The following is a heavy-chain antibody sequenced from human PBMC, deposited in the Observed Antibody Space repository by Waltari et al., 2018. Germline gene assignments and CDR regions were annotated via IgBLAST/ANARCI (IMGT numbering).Heavy chain of an antibody. CDR1: GYSFTSSW. J-gene: IGHJ6*02. V-gene: IGHV5-51*01. CDR3: ARLQLVPDYYYGMDV. D-gene: IGHD6-13*01. CDR2: IYPGDSDT. Sequence: EVQLVQSGAEVKKPGESLKISCKGSGYSFTSSWIGWVRQMPGKGLEWMGIIYPGDSDTRYSPSFQGQVTISADKSISTAYLQWSSLKASDTAMYYCARLQLVPDYYYGMDVWGQGTTVTVSS.